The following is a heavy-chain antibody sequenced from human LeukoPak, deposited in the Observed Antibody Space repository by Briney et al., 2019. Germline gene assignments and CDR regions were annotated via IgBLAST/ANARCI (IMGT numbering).Heavy chain of an antibody. J-gene: IGHJ4*02. V-gene: IGHV1-2*02. D-gene: IGHD5-24*01. CDR1: GYTFTDYH. CDR3: ARGEGYNPNRYPNDY. CDR2: INPDSGGT. Sequence: ASVKVSCKASGYTFTDYHMHWVRQAPGQALEWMGWINPDSGGTNFAQMFQGRVTMTRDTSISTAYMELSRLTPDDTAVYYCARGEGYNPNRYPNDYWGQGSLVTVSS.